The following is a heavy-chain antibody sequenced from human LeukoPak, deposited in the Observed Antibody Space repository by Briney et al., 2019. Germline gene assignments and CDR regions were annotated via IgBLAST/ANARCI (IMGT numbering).Heavy chain of an antibody. CDR3: AKGPQLYSGYHPDY. V-gene: IGHV3-23*01. Sequence: PGGSLSLSCAASGFTFSGSTMTWVRQAPGKGLQWVSTITGSDDKTYYADSVKGRFTISRDFSKNMVHLHMNSLRVEDTAIYYCAKGPQLYSGYHPDYWGQGTLVTVS. J-gene: IGHJ4*02. CDR1: GFTFSGST. CDR2: ITGSDDKT. D-gene: IGHD5-12*01.